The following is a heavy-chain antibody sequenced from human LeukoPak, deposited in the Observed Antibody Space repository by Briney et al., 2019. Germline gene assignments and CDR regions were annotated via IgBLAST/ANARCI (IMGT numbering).Heavy chain of an antibody. Sequence: PGGSLRLSCAACGLTFSNAWMSWAPQARGRGLEWVGRIKSKTDGGTTDCAATVKGRFTIPRDDSKSKLYLQMNSLKTEDTAVYYCTTLYSGYDLRIGDIDYWGQGTLVTVSS. CDR1: GLTFSNAW. CDR2: IKSKTDGGTT. CDR3: TTLYSGYDLRIGDIDY. V-gene: IGHV3-15*01. J-gene: IGHJ4*02. D-gene: IGHD5-12*01.